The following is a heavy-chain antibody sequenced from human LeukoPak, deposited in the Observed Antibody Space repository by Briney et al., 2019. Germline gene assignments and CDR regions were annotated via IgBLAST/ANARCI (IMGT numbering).Heavy chain of an antibody. CDR1: GFTFSSYW. D-gene: IGHD3-9*01. CDR2: IKQDGSEK. Sequence: PGGSLRLSCAASGFTFSSYWMTWVRQAPGKGLEWVANIKQDGSEKYYVDSVKGRFTISRDNAKNSLYLQMNSLRAEDTAVYYCAKDGGLYFDWLTPWYFDLWGRGTLVTVSS. CDR3: AKDGGLYFDWLTPWYFDL. V-gene: IGHV3-7*03. J-gene: IGHJ2*01.